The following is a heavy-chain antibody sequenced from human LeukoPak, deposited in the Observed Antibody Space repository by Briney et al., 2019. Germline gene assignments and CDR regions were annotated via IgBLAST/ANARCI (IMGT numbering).Heavy chain of an antibody. CDR3: ARYSYGGYYFDY. Sequence: SETLSLTCTVSGGSISGSTSYWGWIRQPPGKGLEWIGIIKDSGYTYYSPSLKSRVTISVDTSKNQFSLNLSSVTAADTAVYYCARYSYGGYYFDYWGQGTLVTVSS. CDR1: GGSISGSTSY. CDR2: IKDSGYT. V-gene: IGHV4-39*07. J-gene: IGHJ4*02. D-gene: IGHD5-18*01.